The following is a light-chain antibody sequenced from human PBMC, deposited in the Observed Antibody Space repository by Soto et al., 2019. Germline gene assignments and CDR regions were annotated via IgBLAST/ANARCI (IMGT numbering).Light chain of an antibody. CDR2: GAS. CDR1: RSISNY. Sequence: DIQMTQSPSSLSASVGDAVSLTCRASRSISNYLNWYQQKPGRAPNLLISGASSLQRGVPSRFSGSGSGTTFTLTITGLQHDDFAIYFCQPSYTAAYTFGYGTKGEIK. CDR3: QPSYTAAYT. V-gene: IGKV1-39*01. J-gene: IGKJ3*01.